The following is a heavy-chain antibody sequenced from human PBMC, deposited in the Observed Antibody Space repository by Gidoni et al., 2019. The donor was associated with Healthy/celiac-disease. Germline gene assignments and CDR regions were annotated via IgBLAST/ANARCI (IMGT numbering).Heavy chain of an antibody. D-gene: IGHD1-26*01. CDR3: ARVAGGGASI. J-gene: IGHJ3*02. Sequence: TNYNPSLKSRVTISVDTSKNQFSLKLSSVTAADTAVYYCARVAGGGASIWGQGTMVTVSS. V-gene: IGHV4-59*01. CDR2: T.